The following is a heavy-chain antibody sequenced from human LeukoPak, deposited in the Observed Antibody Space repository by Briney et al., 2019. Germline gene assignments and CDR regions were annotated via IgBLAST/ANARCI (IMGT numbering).Heavy chain of an antibody. CDR3: ARGGNYPQQFDY. CDR1: GGSISSYY. D-gene: IGHD1-7*01. J-gene: IGHJ4*02. CDR2: IYYSGST. V-gene: IGHV4-59*01. Sequence: SETLSLTCTVPGGSISSYYWSWIRQPPGKGLERIGYIYYSGSTNYNPSLKSRVTISVDTSKNQFSLKLSSVTAADTAVYYCARGGNYPQQFDYWGQGTLVTVSS.